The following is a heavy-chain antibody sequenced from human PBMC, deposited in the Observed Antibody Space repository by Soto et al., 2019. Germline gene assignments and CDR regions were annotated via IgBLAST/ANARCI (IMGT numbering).Heavy chain of an antibody. Sequence: EVHLVQSGGGLVQPGGSLRLSCAASGFTFSSYEMHWVRQAPGKGLEWLSYITSSGSIIYYAGSVKGRFTISRDSANNSLYLQMNSLRVEDTAVYYCARRPKDYYYGMDVWGQGTTVTVSS. CDR3: ARRPKDYYYGMDV. CDR1: GFTFSSYE. V-gene: IGHV3-48*03. J-gene: IGHJ6*02. CDR2: ITSSGSII.